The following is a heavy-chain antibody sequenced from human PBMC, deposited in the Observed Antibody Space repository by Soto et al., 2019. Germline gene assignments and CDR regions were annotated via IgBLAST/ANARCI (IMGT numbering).Heavy chain of an antibody. CDR1: GFTFSSYI. CDR2: ISSSSSYI. V-gene: IGHV3-21*01. CDR3: ARDDIVVVPAAPTYFDY. Sequence: GSLRLSCAASGFTFSSYIMNWVRQAPGKGLEWVSSISSSSSYIYYADSVKGRFTISRDNAKNSLYLQMNSLRAEDTAVYYCARDDIVVVPAAPTYFDYWGQGTLVTVSS. J-gene: IGHJ4*02. D-gene: IGHD2-2*01.